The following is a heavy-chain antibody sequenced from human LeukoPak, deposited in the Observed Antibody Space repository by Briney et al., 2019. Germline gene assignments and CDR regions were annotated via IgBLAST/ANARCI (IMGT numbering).Heavy chain of an antibody. Sequence: GGSLRLSCTTSGFIFNNYGMAWVRQAPGKGLEWVSSMSGGGSNAQYADSVKGRLTISRDSKNTLYLDMDSLRADDTAVYFCAKRGGYDYGSHFASWGLGVLVTVSS. J-gene: IGHJ4*02. V-gene: IGHV3-23*01. CDR1: GFIFNNYG. CDR3: AKRGGYDYGSHFAS. CDR2: MSGGGSNA. D-gene: IGHD3-10*01.